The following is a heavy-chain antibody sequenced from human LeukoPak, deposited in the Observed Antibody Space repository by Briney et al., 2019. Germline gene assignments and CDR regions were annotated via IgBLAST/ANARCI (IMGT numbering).Heavy chain of an antibody. D-gene: IGHD3-10*01. V-gene: IGHV3-64*01. Sequence: PGGSLRLSCAASGFTFSSYGMHWVRQAPGKGLEYVSAISTNGGSTYYANSVKGRFTISRDNSKNTLYLQMGSLRAEDMAVYCCARDGETGQFDYWGQGTLVTVSS. CDR3: ARDGETGQFDY. CDR1: GFTFSSYG. CDR2: ISTNGGST. J-gene: IGHJ4*02.